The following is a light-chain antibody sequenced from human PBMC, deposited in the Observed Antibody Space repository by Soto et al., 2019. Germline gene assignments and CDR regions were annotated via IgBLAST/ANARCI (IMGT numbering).Light chain of an antibody. CDR1: QGIAPH. V-gene: IGKV1-27*01. CDR3: QKYNSAPLT. CDR2: ATS. Sequence: DVQMTQSPSSLSAFVGDRVTITCRASQGIAPHLAWFQQKPGKVPKLLIYATSTLQSGVPSRFSGSGSGTDFTLTINSLQPGDVGTYYCQKYNSAPLTFGGGTKVEIK. J-gene: IGKJ4*01.